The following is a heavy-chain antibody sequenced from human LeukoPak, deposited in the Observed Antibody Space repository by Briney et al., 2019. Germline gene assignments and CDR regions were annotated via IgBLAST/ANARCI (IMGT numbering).Heavy chain of an antibody. Sequence: GGSLRLSCAASGFSFSNSWMTWVRQAPGKGLEWVANIRQDGSEKYYVDSVKGQFTISRDNANNSVYLQMNRLRVEATAVYYCARDRSISGVVTLDYWGQGTLVTVSS. CDR3: ARDRSISGVVTLDY. D-gene: IGHD3-3*01. CDR2: IRQDGSEK. V-gene: IGHV3-7*01. CDR1: GFSFSNSW. J-gene: IGHJ4*02.